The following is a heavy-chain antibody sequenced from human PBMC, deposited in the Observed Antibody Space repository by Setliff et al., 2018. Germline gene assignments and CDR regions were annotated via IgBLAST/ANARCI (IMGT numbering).Heavy chain of an antibody. V-gene: IGHV4-39*07. D-gene: IGHD6-13*01. CDR2: IYYSGTT. CDR3: ARDRIDLREGYILGAFDL. Sequence: PSETLSLTCTVSGGSISSSSYYWGWIRQPPGKGLECIGSIYYSGTTYYNPSLKSRVTISKDTSKNQFSLKLSSVTAADTAVYYCARDRIDLREGYILGAFDLWGQGTMVTVSS. CDR1: GGSISSSSYY. J-gene: IGHJ3*01.